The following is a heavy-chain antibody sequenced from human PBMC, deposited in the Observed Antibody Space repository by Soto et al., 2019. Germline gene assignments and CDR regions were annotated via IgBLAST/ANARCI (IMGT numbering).Heavy chain of an antibody. CDR1: GFSISSGYY. J-gene: IGHJ4*02. V-gene: IGHV4-38-2*01. CDR2: IYHNGRI. Sequence: SETLSLTCAVSGFSISSGYYWVWIRQPPGKGLEWIATIYHNGRIYYNPSLKSRVTLSLDMPKNQFSLRLTSVTAADTAIYYCAGQGGVSGTYVGYFDYWRQGNLVTVSS. CDR3: AGQGGVSGTYVGYFDY. D-gene: IGHD3-10*01.